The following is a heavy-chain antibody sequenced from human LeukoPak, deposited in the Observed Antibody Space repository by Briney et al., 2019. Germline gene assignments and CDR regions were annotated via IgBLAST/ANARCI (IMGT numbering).Heavy chain of an antibody. V-gene: IGHV3-23*01. CDR3: AKDQGYCSSTSCQDDAFDI. J-gene: IGHJ3*02. D-gene: IGHD2-2*01. CDR1: GFTLSSYE. Sequence: GGSLRLSCTVSGFTLSSYEMTWFRQAPGKGLEWVSSIGYSGGDTHYADSVKGRFTISRDNSKNTLYLQLNSLRADDTAVYYCAKDQGYCSSTSCQDDAFDIWGQGTMVTVSS. CDR2: IGYSGGDT.